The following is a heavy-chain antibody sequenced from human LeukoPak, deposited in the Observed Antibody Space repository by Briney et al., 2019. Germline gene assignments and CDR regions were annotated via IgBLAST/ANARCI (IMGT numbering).Heavy chain of an antibody. Sequence: SETLSLTCTVSGGSISSNYWSWIRQPPGKGVEWIGYMHYSGSSNYNPSLKSRVTISVDTSKNQFSLKLNSVTAADTAVYYCARLKVDMAREPYYFDYWGQGTLVTVSS. V-gene: IGHV4-59*08. J-gene: IGHJ4*02. CDR3: ARLKVDMAREPYYFDY. CDR2: MHYSGSS. CDR1: GGSISSNY. D-gene: IGHD3-10*01.